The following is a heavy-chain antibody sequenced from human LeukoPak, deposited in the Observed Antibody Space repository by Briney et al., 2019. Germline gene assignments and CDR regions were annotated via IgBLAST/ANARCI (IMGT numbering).Heavy chain of an antibody. J-gene: IGHJ3*02. CDR3: ARQGSGRAFDI. V-gene: IGHV4-59*08. CDR2: MFYNVST. Sequence: SETLSLTCTVFGGSISSYYWNWIRQSPGKGVEWIAYMFYNVSTNYSPSLKSRVTISVDTSKNQFSLKLISVTAADMAVYFCARQGSGRAFDIWGQGTMVTVSS. CDR1: GGSISSYY.